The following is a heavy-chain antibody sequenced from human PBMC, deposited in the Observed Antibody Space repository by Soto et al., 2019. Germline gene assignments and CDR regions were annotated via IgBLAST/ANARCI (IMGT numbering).Heavy chain of an antibody. Sequence: GGSLRLSCAASGFTFSSYAMSWVRQAPGKGLEWVSAISGSGGSTYYADSVKGRCTISRDNSKNTLYLQMNSLRAEDTAVYYCATPYYDFWSGYLVPVDYWGQGTLVTVSS. CDR1: GFTFSSYA. J-gene: IGHJ4*02. D-gene: IGHD3-3*01. V-gene: IGHV3-23*01. CDR2: ISGSGGST. CDR3: ATPYYDFWSGYLVPVDY.